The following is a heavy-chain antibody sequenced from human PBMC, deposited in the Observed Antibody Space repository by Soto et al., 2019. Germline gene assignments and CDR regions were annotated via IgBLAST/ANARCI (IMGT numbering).Heavy chain of an antibody. CDR3: ARVKSHYSSSPSGWFDP. CDR2: INHSGST. V-gene: IGHV4-34*01. CDR1: GGSFSGYY. Sequence: QVQLQQWGAGLLKPSETLSLTCAVYGGSFSGYYWSWIRQPPGKGLEWIGEINHSGSTNYNPSLKSRVTISVDTAKNQFSLKLGSVAAADTAVYYCARVKSHYSSSPSGWFDPWGQGTLVTVSS. J-gene: IGHJ5*02. D-gene: IGHD6-6*01.